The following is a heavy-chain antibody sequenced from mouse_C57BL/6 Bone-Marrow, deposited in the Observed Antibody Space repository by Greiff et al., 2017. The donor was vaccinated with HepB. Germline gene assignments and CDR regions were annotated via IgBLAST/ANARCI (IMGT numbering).Heavy chain of an antibody. J-gene: IGHJ4*01. CDR1: GFSLTSYG. CDR2: IWSDGST. V-gene: IGHV2-6-1*01. CDR3: ARHNYSTGAMDY. D-gene: IGHD2-5*01. Sequence: QVQLKESGPGLVAPSQSLSITCTVSGFSLTSYGVHWVRQPPGKGLEWLVVIWSDGSTTYNSALKSRLSFSKDNSKSQVFLKMNSLQTDDTAMYYCARHNYSTGAMDYWGQGTSVTVSS.